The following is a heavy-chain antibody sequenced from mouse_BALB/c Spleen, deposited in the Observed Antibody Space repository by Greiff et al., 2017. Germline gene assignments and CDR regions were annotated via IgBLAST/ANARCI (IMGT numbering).Heavy chain of an antibody. V-gene: IGHV14-3*02. CDR2: IDPANGNT. CDR1: GFNIKDTY. Sequence: VQLQQSGAELVKPGASVKLSCTASGFNIKDTYMHWVKQRPEQGLEWIGRIDPANGNTKYDPKFQGKATITADTSSNTAYLQLSSLTSEDTAVYYCAGMITTYAMDYWGQGTSVTVSS. D-gene: IGHD2-4*01. J-gene: IGHJ4*01. CDR3: AGMITTYAMDY.